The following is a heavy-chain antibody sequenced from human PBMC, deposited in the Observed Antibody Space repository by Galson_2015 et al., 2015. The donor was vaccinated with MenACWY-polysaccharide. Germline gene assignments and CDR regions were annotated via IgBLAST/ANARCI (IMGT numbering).Heavy chain of an antibody. CDR1: GANSDPHW. D-gene: IGHD3-22*01. J-gene: IGHJ3*01. V-gene: IGHV5-51*07. CDR2: LWQDESDI. Sequence: SREKEIMPGLYLQSSCMVSGANSDPHWVAWVHPLHGLWPEWLALLWQDESDISYRPSLQGQFTISADASVNTAYLQWSILSPSDTAIYYCATGPSSGYYFLGIDVWGQGTPVTVSS. CDR3: ATGPSSGYYFLGIDV.